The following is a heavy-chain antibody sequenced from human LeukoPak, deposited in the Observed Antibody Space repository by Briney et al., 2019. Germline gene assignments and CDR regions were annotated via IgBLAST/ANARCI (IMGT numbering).Heavy chain of an antibody. CDR3: AAAPNENFFDF. D-gene: IGHD2-15*01. CDR2: INEDGSAS. V-gene: IGHV3-7*01. CDR1: GLSFRSYW. Sequence: GGSLRLSCSASGLSFRSYWMSWVRQAPGMGLEWVANINEDGSASDYGVSVKGRFTISRDNAKNSLYLQMNSLRAEDTAVYFCAAAPNENFFDFWGQGTLATVSS. J-gene: IGHJ4*02.